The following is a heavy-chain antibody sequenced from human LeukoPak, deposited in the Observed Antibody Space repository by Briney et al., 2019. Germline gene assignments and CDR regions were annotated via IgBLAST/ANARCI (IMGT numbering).Heavy chain of an antibody. D-gene: IGHD6-13*01. J-gene: IGHJ5*02. CDR2: ISPSGRA. CDR3: TREAPDGYNNWFDP. CDR1: GYSFSNGHY. V-gene: IGHV4-38-2*02. Sequence: PSETLSLTCFVSGYSFSNGHYWAWIRQSPGKGLEWIGSISPSGRAFYNPSLRSRVTVLVDTSNNHFSLRLTSVTAADTAVYYCTREAPDGYNNWFDPSGQGTLVSVSS.